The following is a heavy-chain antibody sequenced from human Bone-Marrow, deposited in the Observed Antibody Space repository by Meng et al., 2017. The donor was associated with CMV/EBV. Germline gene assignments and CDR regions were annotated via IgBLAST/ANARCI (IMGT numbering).Heavy chain of an antibody. CDR1: GFTFSSFG. CDR3: AKGLYSSGWYGGYYYYYGMDV. J-gene: IGHJ6*02. V-gene: IGHV3-30*02. CDR2: IRYDGSDK. Sequence: GGSLRLSCAASGFTFSSFGMHWVRQAPGEGLEWVAFIRYDGSDKYYADSVKGRFTISRDNSKNTLYLQMNSLRAEDSAVYYCAKGLYSSGWYGGYYYYYGMDVWGQGTTVTVSS. D-gene: IGHD6-19*01.